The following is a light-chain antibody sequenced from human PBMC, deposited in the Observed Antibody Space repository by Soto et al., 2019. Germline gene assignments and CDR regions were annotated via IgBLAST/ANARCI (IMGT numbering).Light chain of an antibody. V-gene: IGKV3-20*01. CDR2: GAS. Sequence: EIVLTQSPGTLSLSPGERATPSCRASQSVSSSYLAWYQQKPGQAPRLLSYGASSRATGIPDRFSGSGSGTDFTLTISRLEPEDFAVYYCQQYGSSRITFGQGTRLDI. CDR3: QQYGSSRIT. CDR1: QSVSSSY. J-gene: IGKJ5*01.